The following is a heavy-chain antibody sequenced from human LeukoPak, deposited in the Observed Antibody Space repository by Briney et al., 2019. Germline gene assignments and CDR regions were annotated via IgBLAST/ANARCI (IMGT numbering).Heavy chain of an antibody. CDR3: ATEGGTTWYVSL. D-gene: IGHD3-16*01. V-gene: IGHV3-7*01. CDR2: IKQDGSEK. CDR1: GFTFDDYG. Sequence: GGSLRLSCAASGFTFDDYGMSWVRQVPGKGLEWVANIKQDGSEKYYVDSVKGRFTISRDNAKNSLYLQMNSLRAEDTAVYYCATEGGTTWYVSLWGQGTLVTVS. J-gene: IGHJ4*02.